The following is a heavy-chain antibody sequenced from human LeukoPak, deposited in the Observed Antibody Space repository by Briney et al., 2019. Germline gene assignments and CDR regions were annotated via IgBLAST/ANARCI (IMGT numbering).Heavy chain of an antibody. Sequence: GGSLRLSCAASGFTFSSYAMSWVRQAPGKGLEWVSAISGSGGSTYYADSVKGRFTISRDNSKNTLYLQMNSLRAEDTAVYYCAKSWEWCLVYYYYYGMDVWGQGTTVTVSS. CDR3: AKSWEWCLVYYYYYGMDV. V-gene: IGHV3-23*01. CDR1: GFTFSSYA. D-gene: IGHD3-3*01. CDR2: ISGSGGST. J-gene: IGHJ6*02.